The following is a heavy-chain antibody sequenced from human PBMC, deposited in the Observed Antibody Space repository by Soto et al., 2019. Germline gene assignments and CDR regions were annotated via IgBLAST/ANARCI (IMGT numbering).Heavy chain of an antibody. CDR1: GFSLTSGVG. CDR3: AHIDPEIVTVGGHGGFDY. J-gene: IGHJ4*02. CDR2: IYWDDDK. D-gene: IGHD5-12*01. Sequence: KESGPTLVRPPQTLTLTCTFSGFSLTSGVGVGWIRQPPGKALEWLALIYWDDDKRYSPSLKNRLTITKDTSKNQVVHTMTNVGPVDTATYFCAHIDPEIVTVGGHGGFDYWGQGTLVTVSS. V-gene: IGHV2-5*02.